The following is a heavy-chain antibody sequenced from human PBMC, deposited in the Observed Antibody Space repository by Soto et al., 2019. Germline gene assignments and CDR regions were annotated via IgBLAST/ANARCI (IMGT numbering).Heavy chain of an antibody. CDR2: ISGSGGST. Sequence: EVQLLESGGGLVQPGGSLRLSCAVSGSTFSNYAMSWVRQAPGKGLEWVSVISGSGGSTFYADSVKGRFTISRDNSKKTLHLQMNSLRAEDTAVYYCAKDSGSSGLFDYWGQGTLVAVSS. J-gene: IGHJ4*02. CDR1: GSTFSNYA. V-gene: IGHV3-23*01. CDR3: AKDSGSSGLFDY. D-gene: IGHD5-12*01.